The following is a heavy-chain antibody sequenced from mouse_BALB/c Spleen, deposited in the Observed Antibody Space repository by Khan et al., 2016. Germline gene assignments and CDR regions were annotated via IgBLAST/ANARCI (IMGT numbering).Heavy chain of an antibody. J-gene: IGHJ4*01. V-gene: IGHV9-4*02. CDR2: INTHTRVP. CDR3: ARVYGYIYGMDD. D-gene: IGHD2-2*01. CDR1: GYTFTTAG. Sequence: QIQLVQSGPELKKPGETVRISCKASGYTFTTAGMQWVQKMPGKGLKWIGWINTHTRVPKYAEDFKGRFAFSLETSTSTAYLQISNPNNDDTATYFCARVYGYIYGMDDGGIASPVPVSS.